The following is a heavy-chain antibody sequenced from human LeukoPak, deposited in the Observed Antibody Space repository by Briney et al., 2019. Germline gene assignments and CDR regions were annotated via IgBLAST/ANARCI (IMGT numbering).Heavy chain of an antibody. D-gene: IGHD3-22*01. V-gene: IGHV1-46*01. CDR3: ARGPNYYDSSGFHYRD. CDR2: INPSGGST. Sequence: ASVKVSCKASGYTFTSYYMHWVRQAPGQGLEWMGIINPSGGSTSYAQKFQGRVTMTRDTSTSTVYMELSSLRSEDTAVYYCARGPNYYDSSGFHYRDWGQGTLVTVSS. CDR1: GYTFTSYY. J-gene: IGHJ4*02.